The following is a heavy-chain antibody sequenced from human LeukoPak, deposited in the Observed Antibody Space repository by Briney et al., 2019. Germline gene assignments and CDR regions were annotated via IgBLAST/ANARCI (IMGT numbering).Heavy chain of an antibody. CDR2: INPSGGST. J-gene: IGHJ6*03. V-gene: IGHV1-46*01. Sequence: ASVKVSCKASGYTFTSYYMHWVRQAPGQGLEWMGIINPSGGSTSYAQKFQGRVTMTTDTSTSTAYMELRSLRSDDTAVYYRARLRYFDWLSSPGYYYYMDVWGKGTTVTVSS. CDR1: GYTFTSYY. D-gene: IGHD3-9*01. CDR3: ARLRYFDWLSSPGYYYYMDV.